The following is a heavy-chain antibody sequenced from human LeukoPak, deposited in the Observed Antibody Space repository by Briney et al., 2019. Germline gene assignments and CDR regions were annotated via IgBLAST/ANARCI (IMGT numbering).Heavy chain of an antibody. V-gene: IGHV4-34*01. CDR1: GGSFSGYY. Sequence: PSETLSLTCAVYGGSFSGYYWSWIRQPPGKGLEWIGEINHSGSTNYNPSLKSRVTTSVDTSKNQFSLKLSSVTAADTAVYYCARGGNSDAWFDPWGQGTLVTVSS. D-gene: IGHD4-23*01. CDR2: INHSGST. CDR3: ARGGNSDAWFDP. J-gene: IGHJ5*02.